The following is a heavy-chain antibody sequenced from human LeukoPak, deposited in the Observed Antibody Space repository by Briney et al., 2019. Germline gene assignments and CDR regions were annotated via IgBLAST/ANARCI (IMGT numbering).Heavy chain of an antibody. CDR1: GFTFSSYG. J-gene: IGHJ4*02. V-gene: IGHV3-33*01. D-gene: IGHD3-16*01. CDR3: ARDGSALRAHRFGQQDY. CDR2: IWYDGSNK. Sequence: GGSLRLSCAASGFTFSSYGMHWVRQAPGKGLEWVAVIWYDGSNKYYADSVMGRFTISRDNSKNTLYLQMNSLRAEDTAVYYCARDGSALRAHRFGQQDYWGQGTLVTVSS.